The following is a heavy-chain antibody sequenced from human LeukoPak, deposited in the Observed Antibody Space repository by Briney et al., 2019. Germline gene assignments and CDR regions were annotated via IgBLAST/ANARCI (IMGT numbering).Heavy chain of an antibody. V-gene: IGHV3-64*01. CDR2: ISSNGGST. CDR3: ARETFGTVTPHFDY. D-gene: IGHD4-17*01. Sequence: GGSLRLSCAASGFTLSSYAMHWVRQAPGKGLEYVSAISSNGGSTYYANSVKGRFTISRDNSKNTLYLQMGSLRAEDMAVYYCARETFGTVTPHFDYWGQGTLVTVSS. CDR1: GFTLSSYA. J-gene: IGHJ4*02.